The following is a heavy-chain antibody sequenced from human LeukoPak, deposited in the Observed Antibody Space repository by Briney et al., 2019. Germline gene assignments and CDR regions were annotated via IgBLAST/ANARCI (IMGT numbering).Heavy chain of an antibody. V-gene: IGHV3-33*01. CDR2: IWFDGSNK. D-gene: IGHD7-27*01. Sequence: PGGSLRLSCAASGFTFSSYGTHWVRQAPGKGLEWVAVIWFDGSNKYYADSVKGRFTISRDNSKNTLYLQMNSLRAEDTAVYYCARDRDWGCSYCSYWGQGTLVTVSS. CDR1: GFTFSSYG. CDR3: ARDRDWGCSYCSY. J-gene: IGHJ4*02.